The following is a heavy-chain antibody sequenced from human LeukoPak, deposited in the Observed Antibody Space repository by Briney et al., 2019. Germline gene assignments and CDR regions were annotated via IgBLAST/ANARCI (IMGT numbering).Heavy chain of an antibody. CDR3: ARDGRTTVTTPNWFDP. V-gene: IGHV3-7*03. CDR2: IKQDGSEK. Sequence: GGSLRLSCAVSGFTFSRYWMSWVRQAPGKGLEWVANIKQDGSEKYYVDSVEGRFTISRDNPKNSLYLQMNSLRAEDTALYYCARDGRTTVTTPNWFDPWGQGTLVTVSS. D-gene: IGHD4-17*01. J-gene: IGHJ5*02. CDR1: GFTFSRYW.